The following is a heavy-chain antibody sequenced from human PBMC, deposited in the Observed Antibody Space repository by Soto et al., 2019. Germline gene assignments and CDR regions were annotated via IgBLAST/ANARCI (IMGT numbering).Heavy chain of an antibody. Sequence: EVQLLESGGGLVQPGGSLRLSCAASGFTFSSHAMSWVRQAPGKGLEWVSAISGSGGSTYYADSVKGRFTISRDNSKNTLYLQMNSLRAEDTAVYYCAKDLMITFGGVIVAFDYWGQGTLVTVSS. CDR1: GFTFSSHA. CDR2: ISGSGGST. V-gene: IGHV3-23*01. J-gene: IGHJ4*02. D-gene: IGHD3-16*02. CDR3: AKDLMITFGGVIVAFDY.